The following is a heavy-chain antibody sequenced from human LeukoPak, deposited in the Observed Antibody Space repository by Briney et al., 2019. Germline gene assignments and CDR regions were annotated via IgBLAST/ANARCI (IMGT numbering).Heavy chain of an antibody. CDR3: ARVGTDYYYYGMDV. Sequence: ASVKVSCKASGGTFSSYAISWVRQAPGQGLEWMGRIIPILGIANYAQKFQGRVTITADKSTSTAYMELSSLRSEDTAVYYCARVGTDYYYYGMDVWGQGTTVTVSS. D-gene: IGHD1-1*01. V-gene: IGHV1-69*04. J-gene: IGHJ6*02. CDR1: GGTFSSYA. CDR2: IIPILGIA.